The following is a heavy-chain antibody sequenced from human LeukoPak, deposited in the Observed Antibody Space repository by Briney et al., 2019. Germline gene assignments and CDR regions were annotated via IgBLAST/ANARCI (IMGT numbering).Heavy chain of an antibody. J-gene: IGHJ4*02. Sequence: PSETLSLTCAVYGGSFSGYYWSWIRQPPGKGLEWIGEINHSGSTNYNPSLKSRVTISVDTSKNQFSLKLSSVTAADTAAYYCAREPLLTVVDYWGQGTLVTVSS. CDR3: AREPLLTVVDY. D-gene: IGHD6-19*01. CDR1: GGSFSGYY. CDR2: INHSGST. V-gene: IGHV4-34*01.